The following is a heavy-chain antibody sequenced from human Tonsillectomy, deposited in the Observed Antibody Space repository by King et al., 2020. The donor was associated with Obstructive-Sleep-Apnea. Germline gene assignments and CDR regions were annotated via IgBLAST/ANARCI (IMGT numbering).Heavy chain of an antibody. Sequence: VQLVESGGGLVQPGGSLRLSCEASGFTFSSYAMNWVRQAPGKGLEWVSGISGSGGSTYYADSVKGRFTISRDNSKNTLYLQMNSLRVEDTAVYYCAKDPEGSSWYGFDPWGQGTLVTVSS. V-gene: IGHV3-23*04. CDR1: GFTFSSYA. D-gene: IGHD6-13*01. J-gene: IGHJ5*02. CDR2: ISGSGGST. CDR3: AKDPEGSSWYGFDP.